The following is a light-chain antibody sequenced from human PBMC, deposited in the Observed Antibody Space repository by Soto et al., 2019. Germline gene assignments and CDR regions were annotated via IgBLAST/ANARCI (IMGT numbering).Light chain of an antibody. CDR2: DVN. CDR3: SSYTTSITVV. CDR1: SSDIGGYNY. Sequence: QSVLTQPASVSGSPGQSVTISCTGTSSDIGGYNYVSWYQQHPGQAPKLMIYDVNNRPSGVSNRFSGSKSGNTASLTISGLQAEDEADYYCSSYTTSITVVFGGGTKVTVL. V-gene: IGLV2-14*01. J-gene: IGLJ2*01.